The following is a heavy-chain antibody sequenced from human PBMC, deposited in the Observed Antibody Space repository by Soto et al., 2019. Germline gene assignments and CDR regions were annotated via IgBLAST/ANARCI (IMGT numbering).Heavy chain of an antibody. CDR1: GGSISDDNW. V-gene: IGHV4-4*02. CDR3: GKNGYYAIDY. CDR2: IHHIGRT. J-gene: IGHJ4*02. Sequence: LRETLSLTCAVSGGSISDDNWWSWVRQAPGKGLEWIGEIHHIGRTAYNPSLTSRVTMSVDKSNNHFSLKLTSVTAADTAVYYCGKNGYYAIDYWGQGTLVTVSS. D-gene: IGHD3-10*01.